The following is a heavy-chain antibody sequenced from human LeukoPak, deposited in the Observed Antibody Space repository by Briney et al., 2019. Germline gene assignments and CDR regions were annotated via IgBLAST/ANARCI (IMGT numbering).Heavy chain of an antibody. J-gene: IGHJ3*02. D-gene: IGHD2-21*02. CDR3: AVIQVAGIVVVTAMTDAFDI. CDR1: GYTFTIYG. CDR2: IIPIFGTA. Sequence: SVKVSCKASGYTFTIYGISWVRQAPGQGLEWMGGIIPIFGTANYAQKFQGRVTITADESTSTAYMELSSLRSEDTAVYYCAVIQVAGIVVVTAMTDAFDIWGQGTMVTVSS. V-gene: IGHV1-69*13.